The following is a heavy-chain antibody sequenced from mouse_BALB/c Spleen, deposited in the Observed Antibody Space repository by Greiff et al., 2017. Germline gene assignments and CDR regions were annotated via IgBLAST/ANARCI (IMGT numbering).Heavy chain of an antibody. CDR2: IYPGDVNT. Sequence: VQLQQSGPELVKPGASVRISCKASGYTFTSYYIHWVKQRPGQGLEWIGWIYPGDVNTKYNEKFKGKATLTADKSSSTAYMQLSSLTSEDSAVYFCARRVYDGYAMDYWGQGTSVTVSS. V-gene: IGHV1S56*01. J-gene: IGHJ4*01. D-gene: IGHD2-14*01. CDR1: GYTFTSYY. CDR3: ARRVYDGYAMDY.